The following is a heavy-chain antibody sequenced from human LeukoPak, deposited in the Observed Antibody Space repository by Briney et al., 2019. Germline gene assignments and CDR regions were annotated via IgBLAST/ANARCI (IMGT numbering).Heavy chain of an antibody. CDR1: GFTVSSNY. Sequence: GGSLRLSCAASGFTVSSNYMCWVRQAPGKGLEWVSVIYSGGSTYYADSVKGRFTISRDNSKNTLYLQMNSLRAEDTAVYYCASPIAVAGNDAFDIWGQGTMVTVSS. J-gene: IGHJ3*02. V-gene: IGHV3-53*01. CDR3: ASPIAVAGNDAFDI. D-gene: IGHD6-19*01. CDR2: IYSGGST.